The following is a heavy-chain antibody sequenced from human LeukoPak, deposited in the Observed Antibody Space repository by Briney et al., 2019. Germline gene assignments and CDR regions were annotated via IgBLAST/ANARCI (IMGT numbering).Heavy chain of an antibody. CDR1: EFTFSSYG. V-gene: IGHV3-23*01. CDR2: ISGSGGST. D-gene: IGHD6-13*01. CDR3: ARVSSSSWWALDY. J-gene: IGHJ4*02. Sequence: GGSLRLSCAASEFTFSSYGMSWVRQAPGKGLEWVSSISGSGGSTQYADSVQGRFAISRDNSKNTLYLQMNSLRVEDTAVYYCARVSSSSWWALDYWGQGTLVTVSS.